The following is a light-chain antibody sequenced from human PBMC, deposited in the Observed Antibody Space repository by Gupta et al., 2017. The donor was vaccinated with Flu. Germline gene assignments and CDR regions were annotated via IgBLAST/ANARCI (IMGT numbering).Light chain of an antibody. Sequence: QSVLTQPPSVSGAPGQRVTISCTGTSSNIGAGYDVHWYQQLPGTAPKLLIYGDTNRPSGVPDRFSGSKSGTSASLAITGRQAEDEADYYCQSYDNSLSGYWVFGGGTKLTVI. CDR1: SSNIGAGYD. J-gene: IGLJ3*02. V-gene: IGLV1-40*01. CDR3: QSYDNSLSGYWV. CDR2: GDT.